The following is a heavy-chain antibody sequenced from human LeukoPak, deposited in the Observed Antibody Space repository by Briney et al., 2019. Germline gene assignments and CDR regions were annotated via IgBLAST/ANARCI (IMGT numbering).Heavy chain of an antibody. CDR3: AREAPGAHNHFDY. Sequence: GGSLRLSCAAPGFTFSSYSMNWVRQAPGKGLEWLSYISSSSSTIYYADSVKGRFTISRDDAKNSLYLQMNSLRDEDTAVYYCAREAPGAHNHFDYWGQGTLVTVSS. V-gene: IGHV3-48*02. CDR1: GFTFSSYS. J-gene: IGHJ4*02. CDR2: ISSSSSTI. D-gene: IGHD1-26*01.